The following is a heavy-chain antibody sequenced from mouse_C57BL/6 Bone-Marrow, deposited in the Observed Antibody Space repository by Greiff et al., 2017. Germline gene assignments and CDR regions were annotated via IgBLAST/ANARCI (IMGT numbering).Heavy chain of an antibody. Sequence: VHLVESGSELRSPGSSVKLSCKDFDSEVFPIAYMSWVRQKPGHGFEWIGGILPSIGRTIYGEKFEDKATLDADTLSNTAYLELNSLTSEDSAIYYCARALNWDPFAYWGQGTLVTVSA. J-gene: IGHJ3*01. CDR3: ARALNWDPFAY. V-gene: IGHV15-2*01. D-gene: IGHD4-1*01. CDR2: ILPSIGRT. CDR1: DSEVFPIAY.